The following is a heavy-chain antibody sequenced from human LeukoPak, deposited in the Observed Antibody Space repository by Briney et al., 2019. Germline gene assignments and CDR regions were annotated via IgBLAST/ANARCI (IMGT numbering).Heavy chain of an antibody. CDR1: GFSFTNAW. CDR2: IKSKTDGGTT. Sequence: GGSLRLSCAASGFSFTNAWMSWVRQALGKGLEWVGRIKSKTDGGTTDYAAPVKGRFTISRDESKNTLYLQMNSLKTEDTAVYYCTWLWAGANCHWGQGTLVTVSS. D-gene: IGHD4/OR15-4a*01. CDR3: TWLWAGANCH. V-gene: IGHV3-15*01. J-gene: IGHJ4*02.